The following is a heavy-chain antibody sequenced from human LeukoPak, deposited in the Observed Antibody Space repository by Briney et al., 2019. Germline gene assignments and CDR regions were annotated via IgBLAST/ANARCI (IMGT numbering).Heavy chain of an antibody. CDR3: ARVVSRPYYYYYMDV. CDR1: GGSISSYY. CDR2: IYYSGST. J-gene: IGHJ6*03. Sequence: PSETLSLTCTVSGGSISSYYWSWIRQPPGKGLEWVGYIYYSGSTNYNPSLKSRVTMSVDTTNNQFSLKLSSVTAADPAVYYCARVVSRPYYYYYMDVWGKGTTVTVSS. V-gene: IGHV4-59*01. D-gene: IGHD2-2*01.